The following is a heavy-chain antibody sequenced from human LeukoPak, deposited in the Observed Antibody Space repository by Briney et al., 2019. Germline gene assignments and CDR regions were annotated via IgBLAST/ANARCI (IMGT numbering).Heavy chain of an antibody. CDR3: AREGPDYGGPYFDY. Sequence: SETLSLTCTVSGGSISSYYWSWIRQPPGKGLEWIGYIYYSGSTNYNPSLKSRVTISVDTSKNQFSLKLSSVTAAATAVYYCAREGPDYGGPYFDYWGPGTLVTVSS. CDR2: IYYSGST. CDR1: GGSISSYY. V-gene: IGHV4-59*01. D-gene: IGHD4/OR15-4a*01. J-gene: IGHJ4*02.